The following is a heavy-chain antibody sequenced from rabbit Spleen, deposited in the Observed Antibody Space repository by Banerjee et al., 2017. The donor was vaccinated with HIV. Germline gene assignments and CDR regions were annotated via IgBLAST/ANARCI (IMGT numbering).Heavy chain of an antibody. D-gene: IGHD1-1*01. CDR2: IDVSSSGNT. V-gene: IGHV1S40*01. CDR1: GLDFSSSYW. J-gene: IGHJ4*01. Sequence: QSLEESGGDLVKPGASLTLTCTASGLDFSSSYWICWVRQAPGKGLEWIACIDVSSSGNTYYASWAKGRFTISKTSSTTVTLQMTSLTAADTATYFCARDGRSTSAWSFNLWGPGTLVTVS. CDR3: ARDGRSTSAWSFNL.